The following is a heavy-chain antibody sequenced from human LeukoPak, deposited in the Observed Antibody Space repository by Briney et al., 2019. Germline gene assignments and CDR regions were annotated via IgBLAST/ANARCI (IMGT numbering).Heavy chain of an antibody. CDR3: AGRGSTAAAS. D-gene: IGHD6-13*01. J-gene: IGHJ5*02. CDR2: INHSGST. V-gene: IGHV4-34*01. Sequence: SETLSLTCAVYGGAFSGYYWSWIRQPPGKGLEWIGEINHSGSTNYNPSLKGRVTISVDTSKNQFSLKLSSVTAADTAVYYCAGRGSTAAASWGQGTLVTVSS. CDR1: GGAFSGYY.